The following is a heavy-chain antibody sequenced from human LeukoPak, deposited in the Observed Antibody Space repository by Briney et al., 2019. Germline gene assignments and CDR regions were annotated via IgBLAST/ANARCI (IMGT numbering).Heavy chain of an antibody. V-gene: IGHV3-11*04. J-gene: IGHJ6*03. CDR2: ISSSDTI. D-gene: IGHD1-26*01. Sequence: GGSLRLSCAASGFTFSDYYMTWIRQAPGKGLEWVSYISSSDTIYYTDSVKGRFTISRDNAKNSLYLQMNSLRAEDTAVYYCVRDGGSYYPYFYYYYMDVWGKGTTVTVSS. CDR3: VRDGGSYYPYFYYYYMDV. CDR1: GFTFSDYY.